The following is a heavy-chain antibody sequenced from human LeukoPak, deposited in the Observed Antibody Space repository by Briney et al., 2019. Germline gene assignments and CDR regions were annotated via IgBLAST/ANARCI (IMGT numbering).Heavy chain of an antibody. CDR2: INTDGSST. J-gene: IGHJ5*02. CDR3: ARDRDSSGGGWFDP. V-gene: IGHV3-74*01. CDR1: GFTFSSYW. Sequence: GGSLRLSCAASGFTFSSYWMHWVRQAPGKGLVWVSRINTDGSSTSYADSVKGRFTISRDNAKNTLYLQMNSLRAEDTAVYYCARDRDSSGGGWFDPWGQGTLVTVSS. D-gene: IGHD6-19*01.